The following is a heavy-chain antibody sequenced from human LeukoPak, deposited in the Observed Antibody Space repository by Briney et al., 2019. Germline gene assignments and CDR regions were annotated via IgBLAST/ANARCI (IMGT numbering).Heavy chain of an antibody. D-gene: IGHD3-9*01. J-gene: IGHJ4*02. CDR1: GFPFSSYA. CDR2: ISGGNGNTYYA. V-gene: IGHV3-23*01. Sequence: GGSLRLSCAASGFPFSSYAMSWVRQSPGKGLEWVSAISGGNGNTYYAYYADSVRGRFTISRDSSKNTLYLQMNSLRAEDTAIYYCAKFYDILTGYFDYWGQGTLVTVSS. CDR3: AKFYDILTGYFDY.